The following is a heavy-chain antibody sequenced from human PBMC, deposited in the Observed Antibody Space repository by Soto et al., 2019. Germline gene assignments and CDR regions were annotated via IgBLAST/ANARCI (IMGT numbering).Heavy chain of an antibody. Sequence: GGSLRLSCAASGFTFSSYWMSWVRQAPGKGLEWVANIKQDGSEKYYVDSVKGRFTISRDNAKNSLYLQMTSLRAEDTAVYYCAREDCSSTSCWNADAFDIWGQGTMVTVSS. CDR2: IKQDGSEK. CDR3: AREDCSSTSCWNADAFDI. V-gene: IGHV3-7*01. CDR1: GFTFSSYW. J-gene: IGHJ3*02. D-gene: IGHD2-2*01.